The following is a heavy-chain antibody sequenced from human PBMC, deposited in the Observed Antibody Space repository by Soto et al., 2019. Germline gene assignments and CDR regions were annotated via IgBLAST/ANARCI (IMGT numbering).Heavy chain of an antibody. Sequence: QVQLVQSGAEVKKPGSSVKVSCKASGDTFSFYTINWVRQAPGLGLEWMGRVNPILSMSNYAQKFQGRVTMTEDKPPSTAYMELRSLRSEDTAFYYCATSYGSGYRAFDYWGQGALVTVSS. D-gene: IGHD3-10*01. J-gene: IGHJ4*02. V-gene: IGHV1-69*02. CDR2: VNPILSMS. CDR3: ATSYGSGYRAFDY. CDR1: GDTFSFYT.